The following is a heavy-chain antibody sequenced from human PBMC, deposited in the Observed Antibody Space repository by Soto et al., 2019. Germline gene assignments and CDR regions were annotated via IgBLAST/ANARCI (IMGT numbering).Heavy chain of an antibody. V-gene: IGHV1-69*01. J-gene: IGHJ6*02. Sequence: QVQLVQSGAEVKRSGSSVKVSCKASGGSLTGYSITWVRQAPGQGLEWMGGIMPIFDTTNYAQKFQGRVAITADDYTSTAYMELSSVRSEDTAVYYCARASIGRITESTLAYYYYYVMDVWGQGTTVTVSS. CDR2: IMPIFDTT. CDR1: GGSLTGYS. CDR3: ARASIGRITESTLAYYYYYVMDV. D-gene: IGHD1-7*01.